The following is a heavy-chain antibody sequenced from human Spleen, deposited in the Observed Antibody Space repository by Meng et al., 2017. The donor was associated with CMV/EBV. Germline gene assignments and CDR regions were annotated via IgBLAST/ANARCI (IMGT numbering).Heavy chain of an antibody. J-gene: IGHJ4*02. Sequence: SETLSLTCGVYGGSLNGYYWNWIRQSPGKGLEWIGDISHTGSTNYIPSLKSRLTISIDTSKSQFSLKLTSVTAADTAVYYCVRLRREHLARGVLDYWGQGTPVTVSS. V-gene: IGHV4-34*01. D-gene: IGHD1/OR15-1a*01. CDR3: VRLRREHLARGVLDY. CDR2: ISHTGST. CDR1: GGSLNGYY.